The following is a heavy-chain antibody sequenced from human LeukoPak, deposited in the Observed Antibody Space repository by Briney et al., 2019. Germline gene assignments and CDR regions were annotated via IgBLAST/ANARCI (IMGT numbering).Heavy chain of an antibody. CDR1: GGSISSYY. CDR3: ARLEDSSGYYYDY. J-gene: IGHJ4*02. CDR2: IYYSGST. V-gene: IGHV4-59*08. D-gene: IGHD3-22*01. Sequence: SETLSLTCTVSGGSISSYYWSWIRQPPGQGLEWIGYIYYSGSTNYNPSLKSRVTISVDTSKNQFSLKLSSVTAADTAVYYCARLEDSSGYYYDYWGQGTLVTVSS.